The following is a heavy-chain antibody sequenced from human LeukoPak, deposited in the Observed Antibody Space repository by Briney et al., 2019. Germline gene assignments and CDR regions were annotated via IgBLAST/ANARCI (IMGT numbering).Heavy chain of an antibody. J-gene: IGHJ5*02. CDR3: ARGGGYSYGINWFDP. Sequence: SETLSLTCTVSGGSISSYYWSWIRQPPGEGLEWIGYFYYSGSTNYNPSLKSRVTISVDTSKNQFSLKLSSVTAADTAVYCCARGGGYSYGINWFDPWGQGTLVTVSS. CDR1: GGSISSYY. D-gene: IGHD5-18*01. CDR2: FYYSGST. V-gene: IGHV4-59*01.